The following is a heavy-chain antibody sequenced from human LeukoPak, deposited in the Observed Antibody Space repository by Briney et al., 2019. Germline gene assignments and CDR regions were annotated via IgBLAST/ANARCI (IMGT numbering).Heavy chain of an antibody. Sequence: GESLKISCKGSGYSFTNYWIGWVRQMPGKGLEWMGIIYPGDSDTRYSPSLQGQVTISADKSISTAYLQWSSLKASDTAMYYCARSGITMVRGVIVPGYIDYWGQGTLVTVSS. CDR1: GYSFTNYW. D-gene: IGHD3-10*01. J-gene: IGHJ4*02. CDR3: ARSGITMVRGVIVPGYIDY. V-gene: IGHV5-51*01. CDR2: IYPGDSDT.